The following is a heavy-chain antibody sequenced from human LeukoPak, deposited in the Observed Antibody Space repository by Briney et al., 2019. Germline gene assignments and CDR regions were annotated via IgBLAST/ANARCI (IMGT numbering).Heavy chain of an antibody. V-gene: IGHV4-59*08. J-gene: IGHJ4*02. CDR1: GGSISNYD. D-gene: IGHD6-6*01. CDR2: VYYTGST. CDR3: ARHFAYSSSSYFDY. Sequence: KPSETLSLTCTVSGGSISNYDWSWIRQPPGKGLEWIGYVYYTGSTNYNPSLKSRVTMFEDKSKNQFSLRLYSVTVADTAVYYCARHFAYSSSSYFDYWGQGSLVTVSS.